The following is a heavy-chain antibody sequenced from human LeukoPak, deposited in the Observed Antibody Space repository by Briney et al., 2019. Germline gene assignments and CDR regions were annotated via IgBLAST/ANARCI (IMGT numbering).Heavy chain of an antibody. CDR3: VRIPNSANFPNWFDP. V-gene: IGHV3-21*01. Sequence: PGGSLRLSCAASGFTFSSYSRNWVRQAPGKGLEWVSSISSSSRFLYYADSVKGRFTISRDNAKNSLYLQMNSLRADDTAMYYCVRIPNSANFPNWFDPWGQGTLVTVSS. CDR1: GFTFSSYS. CDR2: ISSSSRFL. D-gene: IGHD2/OR15-2a*01. J-gene: IGHJ5*02.